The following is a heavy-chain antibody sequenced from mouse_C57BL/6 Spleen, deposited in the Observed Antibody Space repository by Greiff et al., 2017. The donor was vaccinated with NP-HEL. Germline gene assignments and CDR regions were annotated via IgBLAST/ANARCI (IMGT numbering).Heavy chain of an antibody. V-gene: IGHV1-42*01. J-gene: IGHJ4*01. CDR2: INPSTGGT. CDR1: GYSFTGYY. CDR3: ARWGAFYDYDGHYYAMDY. Sequence: EVQLQQSGPELVKPGASVKISCKASGYSFTGYYMNWVKQSPEKSLEWIGEINPSTGGTTYNQKFKAKATLTVDKSSSTAYMQLKSLTSEDSAVYYCARWGAFYDYDGHYYAMDYWGQGTSVTVSS. D-gene: IGHD2-4*01.